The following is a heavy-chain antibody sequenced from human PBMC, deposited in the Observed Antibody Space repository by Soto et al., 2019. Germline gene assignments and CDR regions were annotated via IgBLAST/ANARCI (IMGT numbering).Heavy chain of an antibody. CDR1: GASVTSGTNY. Sequence: SETLSLTCTVSGASVTSGTNYWSWVRQPPGKGLEWIGYIYYSGSTYYNPSLKSRVTISVDTSKNQFSLKLSSVTAADTAVYYCARSVFPWGQGTLVTVSS. V-gene: IGHV4-31*03. J-gene: IGHJ5*02. CDR3: ARSVFP. CDR2: IYYSGST.